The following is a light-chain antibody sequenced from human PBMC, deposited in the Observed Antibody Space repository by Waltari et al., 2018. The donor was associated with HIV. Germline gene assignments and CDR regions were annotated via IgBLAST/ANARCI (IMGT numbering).Light chain of an antibody. CDR2: STN. V-gene: IGLV8-61*01. J-gene: IGLJ3*02. Sequence: QTVVTQEPSFSVSPGGTVTLTCGLSSGSVSTSYYPSGYQQTPGQAPATSIYSTNTRSSGVPDRFSGSILGNKAALTITGAQADDESDYYCVLYMGSGIWVFGGGTKLTVL. CDR3: VLYMGSGIWV. CDR1: SGSVSTSYY.